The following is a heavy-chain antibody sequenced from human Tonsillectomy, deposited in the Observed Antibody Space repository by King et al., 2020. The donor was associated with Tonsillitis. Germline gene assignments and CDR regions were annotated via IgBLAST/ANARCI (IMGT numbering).Heavy chain of an antibody. CDR1: GYTFTGYY. J-gene: IGHJ3*02. Sequence: VQLVGSGAEVKKPGASVKVSCKASGYTFTGYYMHWVRQAPGQGLEWMGWINPNSGGTHYAQKFQGRVTMTRDTSISTAYMELSGLRSDDTAVYYCARTSDMVVVVAATLAAFDMWGQGTMVSVSS. CDR3: ARTSDMVVVVAATLAAFDM. V-gene: IGHV1-2*02. CDR2: INPNSGGT. D-gene: IGHD2-15*01.